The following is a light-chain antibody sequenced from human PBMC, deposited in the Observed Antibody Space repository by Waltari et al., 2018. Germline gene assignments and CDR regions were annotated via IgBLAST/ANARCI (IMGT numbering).Light chain of an antibody. CDR1: RRDVGSYSV. Sequence: QSALTQPASVSGSPGQSVTISCTEARRDVGSYSVVSRYQQRPGTAPKLLIYEDFKRPSGISNRFSGSKSGNTASLTISGLQAEDEADYYCCSYVGTNNYHLFGGWTKLTVL. CDR2: EDF. V-gene: IGLV2-23*01. J-gene: IGLJ2*01. CDR3: CSYVGTNNYHL.